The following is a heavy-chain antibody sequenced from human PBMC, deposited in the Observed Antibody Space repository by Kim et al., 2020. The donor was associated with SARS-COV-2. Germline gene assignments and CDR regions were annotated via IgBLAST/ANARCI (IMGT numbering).Heavy chain of an antibody. CDR1: GGSISSSSYY. CDR3: ARPSPFTSYYYDSSGDHDAFDI. CDR2: TYYSGST. J-gene: IGHJ3*02. D-gene: IGHD3-22*01. Sequence: SETLSLTCTVSGGSISSSSYYWGWIRQPPGKVREWIGSTYYSGSTYYNQSLKIRVTISVDTSKNQCSLKLSPLTAADTAVYYCARPSPFTSYYYDSSGDHDAFDIWGQGTMVTVSS. V-gene: IGHV4-39*01.